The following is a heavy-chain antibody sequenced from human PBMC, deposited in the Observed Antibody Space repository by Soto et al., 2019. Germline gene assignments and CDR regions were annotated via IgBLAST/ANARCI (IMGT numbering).Heavy chain of an antibody. Sequence: EVQLLESGGGLVQPGGSLRLSCAASGFTISSYAMSWVRQAPGKGLEWVSAISGSGGSTYYADSVKGRFTISRDNSKNTLYLQMNSLRAEDTAVYYCAKGEASGANYHYYMDVWGKGTTVTVSS. CDR3: AKGEASGANYHYYMDV. D-gene: IGHD3-16*01. CDR2: ISGSGGST. J-gene: IGHJ6*03. V-gene: IGHV3-23*01. CDR1: GFTISSYA.